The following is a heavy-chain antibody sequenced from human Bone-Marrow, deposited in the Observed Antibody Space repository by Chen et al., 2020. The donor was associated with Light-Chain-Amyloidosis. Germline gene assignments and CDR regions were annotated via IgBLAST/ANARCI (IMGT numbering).Heavy chain of an antibody. CDR1: GGSISSSSYY. CDR2: IYYSGST. V-gene: IGHV4-39*07. CDR3: ARDYYDSSGYTDAFDI. D-gene: IGHD3-22*01. J-gene: IGHJ3*02. Sequence: QLQLQESGPGLVKPSETLSLTCTVSGGSISSSSYYWGWIRQPPGKGLGWIGSIYYSGSTYYNPSLKSRVTISVDTSKNQFSLKLSSVTAADTAVYYCARDYYDSSGYTDAFDIWGQGTMVTVSS.